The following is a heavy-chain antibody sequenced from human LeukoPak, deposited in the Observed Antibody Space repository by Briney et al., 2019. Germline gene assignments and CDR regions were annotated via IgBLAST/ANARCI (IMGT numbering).Heavy chain of an antibody. CDR2: ISSSSSYI. J-gene: IGHJ4*02. CDR1: GFTFSSYS. Sequence: GGSLRLSCAASGFTFSSYSMNWVRQAPGKGLEWVSSISSSSSYIYYADSVKGRLTISRDNAKNSLYLQMNSLRAEDTAVYYCARDLVDTAMLKGDYWGQGTLVTVSS. CDR3: ARDLVDTAMLKGDY. D-gene: IGHD5-18*01. V-gene: IGHV3-21*01.